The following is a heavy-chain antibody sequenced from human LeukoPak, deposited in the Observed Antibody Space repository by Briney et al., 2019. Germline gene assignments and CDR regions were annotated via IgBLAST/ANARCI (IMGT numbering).Heavy chain of an antibody. V-gene: IGHV3-23*01. CDR2: ISGSGGSA. D-gene: IGHD6-19*01. CDR1: GFTFSSYA. Sequence: PGGSLRLSCAASGFTFSSYAMSWVRQAPGKGLEWVSAISGSGGSADYADSVRGRFTISRDNSKNTLYLQMTSLRAEDTAVYYCAKAGQWLAGSRLDWGQGTLVTVSS. CDR3: AKAGQWLAGSRLD. J-gene: IGHJ4*02.